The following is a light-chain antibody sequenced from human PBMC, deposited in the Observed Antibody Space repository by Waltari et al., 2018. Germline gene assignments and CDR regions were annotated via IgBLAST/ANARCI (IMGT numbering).Light chain of an antibody. J-gene: IGKJ4*01. CDR1: QSISRH. CDR3: QQGSSFPLT. CDR2: GTS. Sequence: DIEMTQSPSSLSASVGDRVTITCRASQSISRHLTWFRQKPGKAPKILIYGTSNLQSGVPSRFSGSGSGTDFPLTISSLHPEDFATYYCQQGSSFPLTFGGGTKVEVK. V-gene: IGKV1-39*01.